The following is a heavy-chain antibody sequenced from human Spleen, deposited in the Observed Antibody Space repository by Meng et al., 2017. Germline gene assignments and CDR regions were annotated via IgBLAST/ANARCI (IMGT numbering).Heavy chain of an antibody. Sequence: QVQMGQSGPEGKTPGASVKLSCKPSGYTFAAYWIHWLRQAPGQGLEWMGRIDPNNDHTQYAQNFQGRVTMTSDTSISTVYMELNGLRSDDTAVYYCARDEDISAAGKLFGDYWGQGTLVTVSS. CDR1: GYTFAAYW. V-gene: IGHV1-2*06. CDR3: ARDEDISAAGKLFGDY. D-gene: IGHD6-13*01. CDR2: IDPNNDHT. J-gene: IGHJ4*02.